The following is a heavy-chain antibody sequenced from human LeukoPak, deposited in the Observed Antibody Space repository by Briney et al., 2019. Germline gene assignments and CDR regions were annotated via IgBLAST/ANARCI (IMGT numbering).Heavy chain of an antibody. Sequence: SRVTTSVDTSKNQFSLRLSSVTAADTAVYYCARKRIVGRYNWFDPWGQGTLVTVSS. D-gene: IGHD6-6*01. J-gene: IGHJ5*02. CDR3: ARKRIVGRYNWFDP. V-gene: IGHV4-59*01.